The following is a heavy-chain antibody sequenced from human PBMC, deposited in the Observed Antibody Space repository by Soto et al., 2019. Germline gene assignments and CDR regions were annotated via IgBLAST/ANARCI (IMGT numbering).Heavy chain of an antibody. D-gene: IGHD2-21*01. J-gene: IGHJ4*02. CDR2: IYYSGST. CDR3: ARHLFPGGFDY. CDR1: GGSISSSSYY. Sequence: SETLSLTCTVSGGSISSSSYYWGWIRQPPGKGLEWIGSIYYSGSTYYNPSLKSRVTISVDTSKNQFSLKLSSVTAADTAVYYCARHLFPGGFDYWGQGTLVTVSS. V-gene: IGHV4-39*01.